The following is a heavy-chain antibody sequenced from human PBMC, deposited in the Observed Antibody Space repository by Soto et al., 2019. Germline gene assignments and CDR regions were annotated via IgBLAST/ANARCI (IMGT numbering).Heavy chain of an antibody. V-gene: IGHV2-5*02. CDR3: AHIVVAGLGYYFDY. Sequence: QITLKESGPTLVKPTQTLTLTCTFSGFSLSSTRMAVGWIRQPPGNALEWLALIYWDDDKRYSPFLKSRLTITKDTSKNQMVLTMSNMDPVDTARYYCAHIVVAGLGYYFDYWGQGTLVTVSS. J-gene: IGHJ4*02. CDR2: IYWDDDK. CDR1: GFSLSSTRMA. D-gene: IGHD6-19*01.